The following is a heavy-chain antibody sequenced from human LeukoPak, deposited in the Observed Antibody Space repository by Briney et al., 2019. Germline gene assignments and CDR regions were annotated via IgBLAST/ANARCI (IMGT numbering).Heavy chain of an antibody. CDR3: ARGGSQFGELRFRRRNWFDP. CDR2: INHSRRT. D-gene: IGHD3-10*01. V-gene: IGHV4-34*01. Sequence: SETLSLTCAVYGGSFSGYYWSWIRQPPGKGLEWIGEINHSRRTHYNPSLKSRVTISVDTSKNQFSLKLSSVTAADTAVDYCARGGSQFGELRFRRRNWFDPWGQGTLVTVSS. CDR1: GGSFSGYY. J-gene: IGHJ5*02.